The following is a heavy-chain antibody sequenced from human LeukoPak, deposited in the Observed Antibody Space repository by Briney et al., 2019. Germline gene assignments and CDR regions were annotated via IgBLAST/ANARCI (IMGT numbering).Heavy chain of an antibody. CDR2: MNPNSGNT. CDR1: GYTFTSYD. J-gene: IGHJ6*03. D-gene: IGHD6-13*01. V-gene: IGHV1-8*01. Sequence: ASVKVSCKASGYTFTSYDINWVRQATGQGLEWMGWMNPNSGNTGYAQKFQGRVTMTRNTSISTAYMELCSLRSEDTAVYYCARVYSSSWSVRYYYYYYMDVWGKGTTVTVSS. CDR3: ARVYSSSWSVRYYYYYYMDV.